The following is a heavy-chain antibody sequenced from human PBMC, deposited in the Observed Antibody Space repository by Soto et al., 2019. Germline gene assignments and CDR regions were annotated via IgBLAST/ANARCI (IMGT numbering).Heavy chain of an antibody. D-gene: IGHD3-3*01. J-gene: IGHJ6*02. V-gene: IGHV1-18*01. CDR1: GYTFTRYG. Sequence: QAQLFQSGSEVKEPGASVKVSCQSSGYTFTRYGFSWVRLAPGKGLEWIGRISGYNGETHYSQKFQDRVRMTTDRFTNTDDLDLRSLTSEDTAIYYCAPVNIFGADTSPRYNFAMAVWGQGTTVTVSS. CDR3: APVNIFGADTSPRYNFAMAV. CDR2: ISGYNGET.